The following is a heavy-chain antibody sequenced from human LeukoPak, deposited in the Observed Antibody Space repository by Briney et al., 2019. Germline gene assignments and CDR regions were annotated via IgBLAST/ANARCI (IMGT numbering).Heavy chain of an antibody. D-gene: IGHD6-13*01. J-gene: IGHJ6*02. CDR1: GGSISSGGYS. Sequence: SETLSLTCAVSGGSISSGGYSWSWIRQPPGKGLEWIGYIYHSGSTNYNPSLKSRVTISVDKSKNQFSLKLSSVTAADTAVYYCARDCVAAAGTHYGMDVWGQGTTVTVSS. CDR3: ARDCVAAAGTHYGMDV. V-gene: IGHV4-30-2*01. CDR2: IYHSGST.